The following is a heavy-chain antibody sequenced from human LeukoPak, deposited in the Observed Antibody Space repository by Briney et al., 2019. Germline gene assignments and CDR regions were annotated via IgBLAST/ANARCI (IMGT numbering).Heavy chain of an antibody. CDR2: IIPIFGTA. V-gene: IGHV1-69*05. CDR1: GGTSSSYA. CDR3: ARSVVEATYTHYDAFDI. J-gene: IGHJ3*02. D-gene: IGHD1-26*01. Sequence: SVKVSCKASGGTSSSYAISWVRQAPGQGLEWMGGIIPIFGTANYAQKFQGRVTITTDESTSTAYMELSSLRSEDTAVYYCARSVVEATYTHYDAFDIWGQGTMVTVSS.